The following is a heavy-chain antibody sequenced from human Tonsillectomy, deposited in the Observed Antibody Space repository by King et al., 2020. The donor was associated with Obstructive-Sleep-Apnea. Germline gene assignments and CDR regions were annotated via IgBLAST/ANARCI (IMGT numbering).Heavy chain of an antibody. Sequence: QVQLQESGPGLVKPSETLSLTCTISNDSISSSYWSWLRQPPGEGLEWLGYIYYSGSTNYNPSLKSRVTISVETSKNQLSLKLISVTAADTAVYYCARLNIASAGTGDAFDIWGQGTMVTVSS. V-gene: IGHV4-59*08. J-gene: IGHJ3*02. CDR3: ARLNIASAGTGDAFDI. CDR2: IYYSGST. CDR1: NDSISSSY. D-gene: IGHD6-13*01.